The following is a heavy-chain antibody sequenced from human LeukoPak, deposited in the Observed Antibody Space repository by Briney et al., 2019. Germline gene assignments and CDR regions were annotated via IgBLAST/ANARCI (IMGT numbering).Heavy chain of an antibody. CDR2: VNHSGRT. CDR1: GGSLSGYY. J-gene: IGHJ3*02. CDR3: GASGVIVGDTFDI. D-gene: IGHD3-3*01. V-gene: IGHV4-34*01. Sequence: SETLSLTCAVYGGSLSGYYWAWIRQPPGKGLEWIGEVNHSGRTKYNPSLKSRVTISVDTSKNQFSLKLSSVTAADTAVYYCGASGVIVGDTFDIWGQGTMVTVSS.